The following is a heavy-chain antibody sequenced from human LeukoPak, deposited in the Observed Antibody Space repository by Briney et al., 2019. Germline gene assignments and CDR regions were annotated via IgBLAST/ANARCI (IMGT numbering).Heavy chain of an antibody. D-gene: IGHD5-18*01. CDR2: ISGNGGDT. V-gene: IGHV3-23*01. CDR3: TDKYSYDY. J-gene: IGHJ4*02. Sequence: GGSLRLSCAASGSTFSSYAMSWVRQAPGKGLEWVSTISGNGGDTCYADSVKGRFTISRDNSKNTLYLQMNSLRAEDTAVYYCTDKYSYDYWGQGTLVTVSS. CDR1: GSTFSSYA.